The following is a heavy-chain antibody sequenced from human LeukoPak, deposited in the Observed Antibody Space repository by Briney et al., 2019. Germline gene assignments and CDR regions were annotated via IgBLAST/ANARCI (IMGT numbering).Heavy chain of an antibody. CDR3: AGFFYDNSGDAFDI. CDR2: IIPIFGTA. D-gene: IGHD3-22*01. CDR1: GGTFSSYA. J-gene: IGHJ3*02. Sequence: ASVKVSCKASGGTFSSYAISWVRQAPGQGFEWMGGIIPIFGTANYAQKFQGRVTITTDESTSTAYMELSSLRSEDTVVYYCAGFFYDNSGDAFDIWGQGTMVTVSS. V-gene: IGHV1-69*05.